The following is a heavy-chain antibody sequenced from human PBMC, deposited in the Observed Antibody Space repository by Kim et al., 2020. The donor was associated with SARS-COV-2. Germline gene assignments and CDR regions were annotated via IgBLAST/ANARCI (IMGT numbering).Heavy chain of an antibody. J-gene: IGHJ4*02. Sequence: FTFSRDNAKNSLYLQMNSLRAEDTAVYYCAREVPNYDYVWGSYQGVDYWGQGTLVTVSS. CDR3: AREVPNYDYVWGSYQGVDY. V-gene: IGHV3-11*06. D-gene: IGHD3-16*02.